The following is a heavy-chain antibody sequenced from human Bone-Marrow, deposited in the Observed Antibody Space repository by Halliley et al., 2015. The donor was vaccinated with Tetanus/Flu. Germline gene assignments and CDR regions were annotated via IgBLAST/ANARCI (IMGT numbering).Heavy chain of an antibody. J-gene: IGHJ4*02. CDR3: ASFVGANDY. Sequence: GKGLEWMGRIDPSDSYTNYSPSFQGHVTISADKSISTAYLQWSSRKASDTAMYYCASFVGANDYWGQGTLVTVSS. D-gene: IGHD1-26*01. CDR2: IDPSDSYT. V-gene: IGHV5-10-1*01.